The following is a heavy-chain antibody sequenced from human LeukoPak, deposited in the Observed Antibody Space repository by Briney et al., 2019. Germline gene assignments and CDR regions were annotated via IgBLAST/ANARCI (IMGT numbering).Heavy chain of an antibody. CDR3: AKAPTALVRGGYYFGS. D-gene: IGHD6-6*01. V-gene: IGHV4-34*01. J-gene: IGHJ4*02. CDR2: INHSGST. CDR1: GGSFSDYY. Sequence: PSETLSLTCAVYGGSFSDYYWNWIRQPPGKGLEWIGEINHSGSTNYNPSLKTRVTISVDTSKNQFSLKLNSVTAADTAVYFCAKAPTALVRGGYYFGSWGQGTLVTVSS.